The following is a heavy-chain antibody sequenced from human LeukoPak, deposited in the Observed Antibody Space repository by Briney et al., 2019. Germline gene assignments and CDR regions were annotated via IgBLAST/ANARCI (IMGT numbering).Heavy chain of an antibody. Sequence: ASVKVSCKTSGYTFTSYGISWVRQAPGKGLEWMGWINPYNGNTKSAQKFQGRVTMTTDTSTGTAYMELRSLRSEDTAVYYCATRGYGSGSYDYWGQGTLVTVSS. J-gene: IGHJ4*02. D-gene: IGHD3-10*01. CDR1: GYTFTSYG. V-gene: IGHV1-18*01. CDR3: ATRGYGSGSYDY. CDR2: INPYNGNT.